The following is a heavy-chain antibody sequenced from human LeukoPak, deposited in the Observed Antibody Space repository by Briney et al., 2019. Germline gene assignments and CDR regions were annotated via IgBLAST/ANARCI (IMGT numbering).Heavy chain of an antibody. J-gene: IGHJ3*02. D-gene: IGHD1-1*01. CDR1: GGTFSSYA. Sequence: ASVKVSCKASGGTFSSYAISWVRQAPGQGLEWMGGIIPIFGTANYAQKFRGRVTFTADESTSTAYMELSSLRSEDTAVYYCARAIPNNDAETPYDAFDIWGQGTMVTVSS. V-gene: IGHV1-69*13. CDR3: ARAIPNNDAETPYDAFDI. CDR2: IIPIFGTA.